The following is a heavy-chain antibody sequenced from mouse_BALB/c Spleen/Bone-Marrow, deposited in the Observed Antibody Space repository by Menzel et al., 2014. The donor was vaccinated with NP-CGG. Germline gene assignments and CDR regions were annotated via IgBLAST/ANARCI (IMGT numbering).Heavy chain of an antibody. V-gene: IGHV1S22*01. CDR2: IYPGSGST. J-gene: IGHJ4*01. D-gene: IGHD1-2*01. Sequence: LQHPGSELVRPGASVKLSCKASGYTFTSYWMHWVKQRHGQGLEWIGNIYPGSGSTNYDEKFKSKGTLTVDTSSSTAYMHLSSLTSEDSAVYYCTRWDYGYMDYWGQGTSVTVSS. CDR3: TRWDYGYMDY. CDR1: GYTFTSYW.